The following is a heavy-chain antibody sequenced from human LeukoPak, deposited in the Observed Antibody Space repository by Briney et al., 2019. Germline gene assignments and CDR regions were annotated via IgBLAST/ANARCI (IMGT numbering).Heavy chain of an antibody. CDR2: IYHSGST. CDR1: GYSISSGYY. J-gene: IGHJ6*03. CDR3: ARQYYYGSGSLAQAFASDYYYMDV. Sequence: SETLSLTCTVSGYSISSGYYWGWIRQPPGKGLEWIGSIYHSGSTYYNPSLKSRVTISVDTSKNQFSLKLSSVTAADTAVYYCARQYYYGSGSLAQAFASDYYYMDVWGKGTTVTVSS. V-gene: IGHV4-38-2*02. D-gene: IGHD3-10*01.